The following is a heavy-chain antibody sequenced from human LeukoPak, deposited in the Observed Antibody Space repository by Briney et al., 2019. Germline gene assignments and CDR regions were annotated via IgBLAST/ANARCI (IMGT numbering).Heavy chain of an antibody. CDR1: GGSISSGSYY. CDR2: IYTSGST. D-gene: IGHD2-21*01. J-gene: IGHJ6*04. V-gene: IGHV4-61*02. Sequence: PSQTLSLTCTVSGGSISSGSYYWSWIRQPAGKGLEWIGRIYTSGSTNYNPSLKSRVTISVDTSKNQFSLRLSSVTAADTAMYYCVRRKNLPSIQYYYYGMDVWGKGTTVTVSS. CDR3: VRRKNLPSIQYYYYGMDV.